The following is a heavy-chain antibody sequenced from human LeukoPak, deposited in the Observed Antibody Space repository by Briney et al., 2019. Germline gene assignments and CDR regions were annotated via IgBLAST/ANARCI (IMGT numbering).Heavy chain of an antibody. CDR2: ISAYNSAYNGNT. CDR3: VREYGSGSYTGIDY. V-gene: IGHV1-18*01. Sequence: ASVKVSCKASGYTFTSYGITWVRQAPGQGLEWMGWISAYNSAYNGNTHYAQKLQGRVTMTTDTSTNTGYMELRSLRSDDTAVYYCVREYGSGSYTGIDYWGQGTLVTVSS. CDR1: GYTFTSYG. J-gene: IGHJ4*02. D-gene: IGHD3-10*01.